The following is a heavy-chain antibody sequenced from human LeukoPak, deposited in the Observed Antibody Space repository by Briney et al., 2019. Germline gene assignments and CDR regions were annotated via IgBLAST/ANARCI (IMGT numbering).Heavy chain of an antibody. Sequence: PSETLSLTCTVSGGSISSYYWSWIRQPPGKGLEWIGYIYYSGSTNYNPSLKSRVTISVDTSKNQFSLKLSSVTAADTAVYYCARTYYDSSGYYQYYFDYWGQGTLVTVSS. CDR2: IYYSGST. CDR3: ARTYYDSSGYYQYYFDY. J-gene: IGHJ4*02. D-gene: IGHD3-22*01. CDR1: GGSISSYY. V-gene: IGHV4-59*08.